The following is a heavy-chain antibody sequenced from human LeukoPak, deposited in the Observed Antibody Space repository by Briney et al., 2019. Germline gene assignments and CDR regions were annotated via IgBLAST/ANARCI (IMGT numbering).Heavy chain of an antibody. CDR2: ISGYNGNT. CDR1: GYTFSTYG. Sequence: ASVKVSCKTSGYTFSTYGISWVRQAPGQGLEWMGWISGYNGNTNYAQTFQGRVTMTTDTSTSTAYMELRSLRSDDTAVYYCARDASVTTNDAFDMWGQGTMVTVSS. CDR3: ARDASVTTNDAFDM. D-gene: IGHD4-17*01. V-gene: IGHV1-18*01. J-gene: IGHJ3*02.